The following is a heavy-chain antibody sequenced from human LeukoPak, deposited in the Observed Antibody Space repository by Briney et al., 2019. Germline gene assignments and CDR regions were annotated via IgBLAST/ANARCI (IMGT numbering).Heavy chain of an antibody. CDR2: INHSGST. D-gene: IGHD6-19*01. V-gene: IGHV4-34*01. CDR1: GGSFSGYY. J-gene: IGHJ4*02. Sequence: SETLSLTCAVYGGSFSGYYWSWIRQPPGKGLEWIGEINHSGSTNYNPSLKSRVTISVDTSKNQFSLKLSSVTAADTAVYYCAEGYSSGWYYYWGQGTLVTVSS. CDR3: AEGYSSGWYYY.